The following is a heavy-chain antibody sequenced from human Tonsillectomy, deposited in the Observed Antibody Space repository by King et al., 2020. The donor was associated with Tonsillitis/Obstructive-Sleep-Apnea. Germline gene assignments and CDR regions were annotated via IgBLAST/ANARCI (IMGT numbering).Heavy chain of an antibody. J-gene: IGHJ6*03. Sequence: QLVQSGAEVKKPGASVKVSCKASGYTFTSYGISWVRQAPGQGLEWMGWISAYNGNTDYAQKLQGRVSMSTDTSTSTAYMEVRSLRSDDTAVYYCARGCSGYDGDYYYYLDVWGKGTTVTVSS. CDR2: ISAYNGNT. D-gene: IGHD5-12*01. CDR1: GYTFTSYG. CDR3: ARGCSGYDGDYYYYLDV. V-gene: IGHV1-18*01.